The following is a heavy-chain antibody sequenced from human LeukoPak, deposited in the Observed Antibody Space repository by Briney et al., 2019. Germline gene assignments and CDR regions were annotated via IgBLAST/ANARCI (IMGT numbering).Heavy chain of an antibody. D-gene: IGHD5-12*01. J-gene: IGHJ4*02. CDR1: GFTFSNYA. CDR2: LIGSSGTT. CDR3: AKGAYDYIEIAYFDY. V-gene: IGHV3-23*01. Sequence: GGSLRLSCAASGFTFSNYAMNWVRQAPGKGLEWVAVLIGSSGTTDYADSVKGRFTISRDNSKNTLFLQMNSLRAEDTAIYYCAKGAYDYIEIAYFDYWGQGALVTVSS.